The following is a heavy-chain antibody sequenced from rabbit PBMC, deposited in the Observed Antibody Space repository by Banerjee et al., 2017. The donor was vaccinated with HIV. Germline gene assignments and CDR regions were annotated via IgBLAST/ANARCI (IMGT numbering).Heavy chain of an antibody. Sequence: QEQLVESGGGLVQPEGSLTLTCTASGFSFSSSYYMCWVRQAPGKGLEWIACIYAGSSGSTYYASWAKGRFTISKTSSTTVTLQMTSLTAADTATYFCARVVAGNFNLWGPGTLVTVS. CDR1: GFSFSSSYY. J-gene: IGHJ4*01. CDR2: IYAGSSGST. D-gene: IGHD4-1*01. CDR3: ARVVAGNFNL. V-gene: IGHV1S45*01.